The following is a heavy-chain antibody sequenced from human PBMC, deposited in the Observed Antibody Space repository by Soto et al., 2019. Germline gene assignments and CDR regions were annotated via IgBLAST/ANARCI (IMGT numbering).Heavy chain of an antibody. J-gene: IGHJ6*02. Sequence: QVQLVQSGVEVKNPGASVRVSCKASAYPFTSYGISWVRQAPGQGLEWMGWISVYNGNTNYAREFQGRVTLTTDTSTSTAYMELRSLRSDDTAVYYCARGFLSVLPYYSYGLDVWGQGTTVIGSS. CDR1: AYPFTSYG. CDR2: ISVYNGNT. V-gene: IGHV1-18*01. D-gene: IGHD2-15*01. CDR3: ARGFLSVLPYYSYGLDV.